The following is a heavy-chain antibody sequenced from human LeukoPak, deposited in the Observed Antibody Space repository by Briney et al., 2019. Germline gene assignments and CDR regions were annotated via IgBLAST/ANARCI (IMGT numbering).Heavy chain of an antibody. Sequence: SVKVSCKASGGTFGSYAISWVRQAPGQGLEWMGRIIPILGIANYAQKFQGRVTITADKSTSTAYMELSSLRSEDTAVYYCARGPPPSIHCSGGSCYFDYWGQGTLVTVSS. CDR3: ARGPPPSIHCSGGSCYFDY. J-gene: IGHJ4*02. CDR2: IIPILGIA. V-gene: IGHV1-69*04. D-gene: IGHD2-15*01. CDR1: GGTFGSYA.